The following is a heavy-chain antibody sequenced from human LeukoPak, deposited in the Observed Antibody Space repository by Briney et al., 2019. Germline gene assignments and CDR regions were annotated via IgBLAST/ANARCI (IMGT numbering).Heavy chain of an antibody. V-gene: IGHV3-21*01. D-gene: IGHD2-2*01. CDR3: AKTPLYCSSTSCYDV. Sequence: GGSLRLSCAASGFTFSSYGMNWVRQAPGKGLEWVSSISSSSTYIYYADSVKGRFTISRDNAKNSLYLQMNSLRAEDTAVYYCAKTPLYCSSTSCYDVWGQGTTVTVSS. CDR2: ISSSSTYI. CDR1: GFTFSSYG. J-gene: IGHJ6*02.